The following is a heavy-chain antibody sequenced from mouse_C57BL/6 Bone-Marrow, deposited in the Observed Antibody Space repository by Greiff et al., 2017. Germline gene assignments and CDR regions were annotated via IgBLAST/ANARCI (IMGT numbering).Heavy chain of an antibody. CDR3: ARINHYYGSSYDAMDY. D-gene: IGHD1-1*01. J-gene: IGHJ4*01. V-gene: IGHV8-8*01. CDR2: SWWDDDK. CDR1: GFSLSTFGMG. Sequence: QVTLKECGPGILQPSQTLSLTCSFSGFSLSTFGMGVGWIRQPSGKGLEWLAHSWWDDDKYYNPALKSRLTISKDTSKNQVFLKIANVDTADTATYYCARINHYYGSSYDAMDYWGQGTSVTVSS.